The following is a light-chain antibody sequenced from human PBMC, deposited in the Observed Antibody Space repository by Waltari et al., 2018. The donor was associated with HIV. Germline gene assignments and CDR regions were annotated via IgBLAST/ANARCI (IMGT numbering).Light chain of an antibody. J-gene: IGLJ2*01. Sequence: SYELTQPPSVSVSPGQTARITCSGDALPKQYAYWYQQKAGQAPVLLISKDSERPSGIPERFSGSSSGTTVTLTISGVQAEDEADYNCQSADSSGTDLIFGGGTKLTVL. V-gene: IGLV3-25*03. CDR2: KDS. CDR3: QSADSSGTDLI. CDR1: ALPKQY.